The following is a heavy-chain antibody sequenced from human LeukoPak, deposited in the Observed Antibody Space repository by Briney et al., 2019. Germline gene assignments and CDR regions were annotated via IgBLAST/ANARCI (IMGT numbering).Heavy chain of an antibody. D-gene: IGHD6-6*01. V-gene: IGHV3-49*04. CDR2: IRSKAYGGTT. CDR1: GFTFGDYA. CDR3: TRVYSSSPHYYYYYMDV. J-gene: IGHJ6*03. Sequence: GGSLRLSCTASGFTFGDYAMSWVRQAPGKGLEWVGFIRSKAYGGTTEYAASVKGRFTISRVDSKSIAYLQMNSLKTEDTAVYYCTRVYSSSPHYYYYYMDVWGKGTTVTVSS.